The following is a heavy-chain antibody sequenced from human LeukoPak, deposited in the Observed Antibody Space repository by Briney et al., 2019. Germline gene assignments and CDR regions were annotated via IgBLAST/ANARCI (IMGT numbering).Heavy chain of an antibody. V-gene: IGHV4-59*12. Sequence: PSETLSLTCTVSGASISSYYWSWIRQPPGKGLEWIGDIYYSGSIKYNPSLKSQVTMSVDTSKNQFSLKLSSVTAADTAVYYCARRGSWSYYYAMDVWGQGTTVAVSS. J-gene: IGHJ6*02. D-gene: IGHD6-13*01. CDR1: GASISSYY. CDR3: ARRGSWSYYYAMDV. CDR2: IYYSGSI.